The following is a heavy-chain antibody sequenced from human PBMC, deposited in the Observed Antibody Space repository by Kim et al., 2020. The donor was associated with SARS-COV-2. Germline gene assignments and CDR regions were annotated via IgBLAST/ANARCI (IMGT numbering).Heavy chain of an antibody. V-gene: IGHV5-51*01. Sequence: GESLKISCKYSGHNFTSYWITWVRQKPGRGLEWMGVIWPGDSDTRYSSSFQGRVTFSVDPSTSTTFLQWSSLKASDTAIYYRARPRVTSCAATSCYSLSHWGQGSLVTVSS. D-gene: IGHD2-2*02. CDR2: IWPGDSDT. J-gene: IGHJ4*02. CDR1: GHNFTSYW. CDR3: ARPRVTSCAATSCYSLSH.